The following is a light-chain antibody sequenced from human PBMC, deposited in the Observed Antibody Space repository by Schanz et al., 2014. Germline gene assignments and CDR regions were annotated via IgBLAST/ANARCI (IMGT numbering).Light chain of an antibody. CDR3: SSYTGNNNVM. Sequence: QSALTQPPSASGSPGQSVTISCTGTNSDVGGYNYVSWYQQHPGKAPKLMIYDVTKRPSGVPDRFSGSKSGNTASLSVSGLQAEDEADYYCSSYTGNNNVMFGGGTKLTVL. J-gene: IGLJ3*02. CDR2: DVT. CDR1: NSDVGGYNY. V-gene: IGLV2-8*01.